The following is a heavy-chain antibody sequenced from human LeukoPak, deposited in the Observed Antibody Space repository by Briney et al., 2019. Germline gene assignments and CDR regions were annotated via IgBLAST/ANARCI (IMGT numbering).Heavy chain of an antibody. CDR3: ARAGGGNLHFDY. Sequence: SETLSLTCTVSGGSISSYYWSWIRQPPGKGLEWIGYLYYSGCTNYNPSLKSRVTISVDTSKKQFSLKLSSVTAADTAVYYCARAGGGNLHFDYWGQGTLVTVSS. CDR1: GGSISSYY. D-gene: IGHD4-23*01. CDR2: LYYSGCT. V-gene: IGHV4-59*01. J-gene: IGHJ4*02.